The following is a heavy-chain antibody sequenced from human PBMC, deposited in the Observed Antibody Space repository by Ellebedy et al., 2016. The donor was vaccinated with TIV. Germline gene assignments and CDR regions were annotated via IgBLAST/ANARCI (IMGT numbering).Heavy chain of an antibody. CDR2: ISSSSSAI. CDR1: GFTFSTYS. J-gene: IGHJ4*02. D-gene: IGHD1-1*01. CDR3: TRENWYIDY. V-gene: IGHV3-48*01. Sequence: GESLKISCVASGFTFSTYSMNWVRQAPGKGLEWVSYISSSSSAIYYADFVKGRFTISRDNAKNSLYLQMNSLRAEDTAVYYCTRENWYIDYWGQGTLVTVSS.